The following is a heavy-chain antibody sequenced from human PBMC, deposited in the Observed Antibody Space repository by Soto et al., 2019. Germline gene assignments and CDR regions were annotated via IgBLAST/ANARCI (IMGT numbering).Heavy chain of an antibody. CDR1: GGSISSGGYC. D-gene: IGHD6-13*01. J-gene: IGHJ6*02. Sequence: SETLSLTCTVSGGSISSGGYCWIWNRQPPGKGLEWIGYMYHSGSTNYNPSLKSRVTISVDTSKNQFSLKLSSVTAADTAVYYCAREGVSSSWYNYYGMDVWGQGTTVTVSS. CDR3: AREGVSSSWYNYYGMDV. V-gene: IGHV4-30-2*01. CDR2: MYHSGST.